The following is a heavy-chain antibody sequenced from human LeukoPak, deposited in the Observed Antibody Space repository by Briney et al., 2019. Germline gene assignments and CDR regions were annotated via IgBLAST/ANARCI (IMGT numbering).Heavy chain of an antibody. Sequence: SVKVSCKASGGTFSSYAISWVRQAPGQGLEWMGGIIPIFGTANYAQKFQGRVTITADESTSTAYMELSSLRSEDTAVYYCARAGETIFGAPDWFDPWGQGTLVTVSS. CDR2: IIPIFGTA. CDR1: GGTFSSYA. J-gene: IGHJ5*02. D-gene: IGHD3-3*01. V-gene: IGHV1-69*13. CDR3: ARAGETIFGAPDWFDP.